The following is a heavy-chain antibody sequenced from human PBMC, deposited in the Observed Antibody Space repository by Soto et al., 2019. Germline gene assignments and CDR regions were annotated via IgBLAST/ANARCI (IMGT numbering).Heavy chain of an antibody. CDR2: INPKSGGT. D-gene: IGHD3-10*01. J-gene: IGHJ4*02. CDR3: ASTGNYGSGTSFRVDY. V-gene: IGHV1-2*02. Sequence: QVQLVQSGAEVKKPGASVQVSCKASGYTFTGYYVHWVRQAPGQGLEWMGCINPKSGGTIYPQKFQGRVTMTRDTSISTAYMELSSLRFDDTAVYYCASTGNYGSGTSFRVDYWGQGTLVTVSS. CDR1: GYTFTGYY.